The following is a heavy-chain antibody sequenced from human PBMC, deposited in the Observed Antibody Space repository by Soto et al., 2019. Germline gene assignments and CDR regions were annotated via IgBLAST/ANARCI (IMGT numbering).Heavy chain of an antibody. CDR3: ARHPAAGYYYYYGMDV. Sequence: PGESLKISCKGSGYSFTSYWISWVRQMPGKGLEWMGRIDPSDSYTNYSPSFQGHVTISADKSISTAYLQWSSLKASDTAMYYCARHPAAGYYYYYGMDVWGQGTTVTVS. V-gene: IGHV5-10-1*01. J-gene: IGHJ6*02. CDR1: GYSFTSYW. D-gene: IGHD6-13*01. CDR2: IDPSDSYT.